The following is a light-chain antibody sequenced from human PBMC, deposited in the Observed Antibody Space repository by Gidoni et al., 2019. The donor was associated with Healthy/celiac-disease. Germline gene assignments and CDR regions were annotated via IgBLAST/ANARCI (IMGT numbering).Light chain of an antibody. CDR1: QSVSSSY. Sequence: EIVLTQSPGTRSLSPGERAPLSCRASQSVSSSYLAWYQQKPGQAPRLLIYGASSRATGIPDRFSGSGSGTDFTLTISRLEPEDFAVYYCQQYGSSPLTFGGGTKVEIK. V-gene: IGKV3-20*01. CDR3: QQYGSSPLT. CDR2: GAS. J-gene: IGKJ4*01.